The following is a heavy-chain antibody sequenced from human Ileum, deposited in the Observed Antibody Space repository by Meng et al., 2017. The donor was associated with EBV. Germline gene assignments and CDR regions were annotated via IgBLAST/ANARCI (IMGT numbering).Heavy chain of an antibody. CDR1: GGSSSGYY. J-gene: IGHJ4*02. CDR2: INHSGST. Sequence: QVQLQQWGAGLVKPSETLSLSCAVYGGSSSGYYWSWIRQPPGKGLEWIGEINHSGSTNYNPSLKSRVTISVDTSKNQFSLKLSSVTAADTAVYYCARGNKVSDRGFDYWGQGTLVTVSS. D-gene: IGHD3-10*01. CDR3: ARGNKVSDRGFDY. V-gene: IGHV4-34*01.